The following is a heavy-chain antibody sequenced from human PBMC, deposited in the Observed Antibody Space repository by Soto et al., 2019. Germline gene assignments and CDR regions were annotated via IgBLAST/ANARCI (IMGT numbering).Heavy chain of an antibody. V-gene: IGHV4-59*08. Sequence: STSSNSWSWIRQPPEKGLEWTAYIYYSGNTLYNPSLRSRVTISVDTSKNQFSLNLTSMTAADTAVYYCARTRDQDCSGGSCYYYYYMDVWGKGTTVTVSS. D-gene: IGHD2-15*01. CDR1: STSSNS. CDR3: ARTRDQDCSGGSCYYYYYMDV. J-gene: IGHJ6*03. CDR2: IYYSGNT.